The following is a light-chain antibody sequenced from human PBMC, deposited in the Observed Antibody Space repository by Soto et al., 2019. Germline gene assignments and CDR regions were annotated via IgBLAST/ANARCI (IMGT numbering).Light chain of an antibody. CDR1: QGIGND. Sequence: AIQMTQSPSSLSASVEDRVTITCRASQGIGNDLGWYQQKPGKAPKLLIYAASNLQSGVPSRFSGSGSGTDFTLTISGLQPEDCATYYCLQDSNYPLTFGRGTKVDIK. V-gene: IGKV1-6*01. CDR3: LQDSNYPLT. J-gene: IGKJ4*01. CDR2: AAS.